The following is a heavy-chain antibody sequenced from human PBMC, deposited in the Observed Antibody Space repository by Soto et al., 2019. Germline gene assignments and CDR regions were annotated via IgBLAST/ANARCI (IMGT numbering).Heavy chain of an antibody. D-gene: IGHD2-21*02. CDR3: ARPYCRGDCYTFYYNAMDV. CDR2: ISGSGGSP. V-gene: IGHV3-23*01. CDR1: GFTFSTYA. J-gene: IGHJ6*02. Sequence: EVQLLESGGGLVQPGGSLRLSCAASGFTFSTYAITWVRQAPGMGLEWVSAISGSGGSPYYAESVKGRFTISRDNSKNTLYLQMNSLRADDTAVYYCARPYCRGDCYTFYYNAMDVWGQGTTVTVSS.